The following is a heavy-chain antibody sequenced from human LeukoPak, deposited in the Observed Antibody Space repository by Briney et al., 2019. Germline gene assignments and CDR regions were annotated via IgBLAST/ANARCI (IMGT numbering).Heavy chain of an antibody. CDR3: ASTLARLYGSGKGTDY. V-gene: IGHV3-21*01. CDR2: ISSSSSYI. D-gene: IGHD3-10*01. J-gene: IGHJ4*02. CDR1: GFTFSSYS. Sequence: PGGSLRLSCAASGFTFSSYSMNWVRQAPGKGLEWVSSISSSSSYIYYADPVKGRFTISRDNAKNSLYLQMNSLRAEDTAVYYCASTLARLYGSGKGTDYWGQGTLVTVSS.